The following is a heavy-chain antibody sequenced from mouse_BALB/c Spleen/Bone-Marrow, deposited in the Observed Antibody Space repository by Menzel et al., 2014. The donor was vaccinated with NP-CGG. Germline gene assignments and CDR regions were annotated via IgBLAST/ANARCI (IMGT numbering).Heavy chain of an antibody. V-gene: IGHV3-6*02. CDR2: ITYDGNN. D-gene: IGHD1-3*01. J-gene: IGHJ4*01. CDR1: GYSITSGYY. CDR3: ARDYIGY. Sequence: EVQLVESGPGLVKPSQSLSLTCSVTGYSITSGYYWNCFRQFPGDKLGWMGYITYDGNNNYNPSLKNRISITRDTSKNQFFLKLNSVTTEDTATYYCARDYIGYWGQGTPVTVSS.